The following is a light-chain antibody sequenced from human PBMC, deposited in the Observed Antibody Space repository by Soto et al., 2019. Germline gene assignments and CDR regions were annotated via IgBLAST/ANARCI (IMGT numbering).Light chain of an antibody. CDR2: RAS. CDR3: QQYHNLWT. J-gene: IGKJ1*01. Sequence: EIVMTQSPATLSMSPGERATLSCTASHYVYSNVAWFQQRPGQAPRLLIYRASARATGTPARFSGSGSGTEFPLTITSLQSEDFAVYYCQQYHNLWTFGQGTKVDIK. V-gene: IGKV3-15*01. CDR1: HYVYSN.